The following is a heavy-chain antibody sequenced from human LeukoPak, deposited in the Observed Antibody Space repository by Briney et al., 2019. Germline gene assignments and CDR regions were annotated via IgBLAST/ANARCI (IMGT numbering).Heavy chain of an antibody. D-gene: IGHD2-15*01. CDR1: GFTFSSYA. CDR2: ISGSGGTT. J-gene: IGHJ4*02. Sequence: GGSLRLSCAASGFTFSSYAMSWVRQAPGKGLEWVSGISGSGGTTYYADSVKGRFTISRDNSKNTLYLQMNSLRADDTAIYFCARDMSEKYSVDYWGQGTLVTVSS. CDR3: ARDMSEKYSVDY. V-gene: IGHV3-23*01.